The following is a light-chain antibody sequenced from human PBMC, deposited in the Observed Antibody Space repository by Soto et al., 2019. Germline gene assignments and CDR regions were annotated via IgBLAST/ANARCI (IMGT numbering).Light chain of an antibody. J-gene: IGLJ1*01. CDR2: EVR. CDR3: SSYTTSLYD. Sequence: QSALTQPASVSGSPGQSVTISCTGSSSDVGGADYVSWYQQHPGKAPKLIIFEVRHWPSGISSRFSGSKSGSTASLTISGLQAEDEAEYYCSSYTTSLYDFGTGTKLTVL. CDR1: SSDVGGADY. V-gene: IGLV2-14*01.